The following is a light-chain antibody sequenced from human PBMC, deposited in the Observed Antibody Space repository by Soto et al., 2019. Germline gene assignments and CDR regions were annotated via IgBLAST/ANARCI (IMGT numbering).Light chain of an antibody. CDR1: QGISGY. J-gene: IGKJ3*01. CDR2: ATS. CDR3: QGRFI. Sequence: DIQLTQSPSFLSASVGDRVTITCRASQGISGYLAWYQQKPGKAPNLLIYATSTLQTGVPSRFSGSGSGAEFTPPFRGRPPEIFAIYSCQGRFISGPGTKVNIK. V-gene: IGKV1-9*01.